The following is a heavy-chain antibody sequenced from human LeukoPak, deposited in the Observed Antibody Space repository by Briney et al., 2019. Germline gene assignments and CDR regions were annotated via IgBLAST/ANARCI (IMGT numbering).Heavy chain of an antibody. V-gene: IGHV4-34*01. D-gene: IGHD3-9*01. CDR3: ARSATLRYLPDV. CDR1: GGSFSDYF. Sequence: SETLSLTCAVYGGSFSDYFWGWIRQPPGKGLEWIGEINHSGRTYYNPSLKSRVTISVDTSKNQFSLNLSSVTAADTAVYYCARSATLRYLPDVWGKGTTVTVSS. J-gene: IGHJ6*04. CDR2: INHSGRT.